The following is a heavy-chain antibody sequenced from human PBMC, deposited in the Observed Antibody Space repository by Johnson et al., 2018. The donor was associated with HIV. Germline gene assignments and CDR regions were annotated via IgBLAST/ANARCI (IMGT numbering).Heavy chain of an antibody. Sequence: VQLVESGGGVVRPGGSLRLSCAASGFTFDDYGMSWVRQAPGKGLEWVSGINWNGGSTGYVDSVKGRFNISRDNAKNSLYLQINSLRAEDTALYYCAKDWDRWLQPPGDAFDIWGQGTMVTVSS. CDR2: INWNGGST. D-gene: IGHD5-24*01. V-gene: IGHV3-20*04. J-gene: IGHJ3*02. CDR1: GFTFDDYG. CDR3: AKDWDRWLQPPGDAFDI.